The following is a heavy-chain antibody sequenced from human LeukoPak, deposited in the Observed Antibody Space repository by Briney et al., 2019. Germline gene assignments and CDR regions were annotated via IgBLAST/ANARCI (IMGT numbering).Heavy chain of an antibody. Sequence: GESLKISCKGSGCSFTSYWIAWVRQMPGKGLEWMGFIYPDDSDTRYSPSFQGQVTISADKSTSTAYLQWSSLKASDTAIYYCARRGGLTSGGKYFDYWGQGTLVTVAS. D-gene: IGHD3-16*01. V-gene: IGHV5-51*01. J-gene: IGHJ4*02. CDR3: ARRGGLTSGGKYFDY. CDR1: GCSFTSYW. CDR2: IYPDDSDT.